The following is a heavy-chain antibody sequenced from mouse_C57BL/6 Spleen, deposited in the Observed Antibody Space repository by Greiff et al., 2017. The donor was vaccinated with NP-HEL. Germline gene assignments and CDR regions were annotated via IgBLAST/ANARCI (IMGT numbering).Heavy chain of an antibody. CDR1: GFTFSSYA. V-gene: IGHV5-4*01. Sequence: EVKLMESGGGLVKPGGSLKLSYAASGFTFSSYAMSWVRQTPEKRLEWVATISDGGSYTYYPDNVKGRFTISRDNAKNNLYLQRSHLKSEDTAMYYCARDHLLYAMDYWGQGTSVTVSS. CDR2: ISDGGSYT. CDR3: ARDHLLYAMDY. J-gene: IGHJ4*01.